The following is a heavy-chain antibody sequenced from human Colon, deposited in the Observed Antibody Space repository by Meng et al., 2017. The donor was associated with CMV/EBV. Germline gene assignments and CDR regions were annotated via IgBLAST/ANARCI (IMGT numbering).Heavy chain of an antibody. CDR1: GGSFSNYH. Sequence: SETLSLTCAVYGGSFSNYHWTWIRQPPGKGLEWIGEINHSGTTKYNPSLKSRVTILVDTSKNQFSLKLTSMTAADTAVYYCARGLIEYSYGRYYYYYGMDVWGQGTTVTVSS. V-gene: IGHV4-34*01. D-gene: IGHD5-18*01. CDR2: INHSGTT. J-gene: IGHJ6*02. CDR3: ARGLIEYSYGRYYYYYGMDV.